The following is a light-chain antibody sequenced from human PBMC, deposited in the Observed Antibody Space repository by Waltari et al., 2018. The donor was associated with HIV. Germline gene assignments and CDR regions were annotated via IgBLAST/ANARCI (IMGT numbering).Light chain of an antibody. CDR1: SSNIGRKS. CDR2: RNN. V-gene: IGLV1-47*01. J-gene: IGLJ2*01. Sequence: QSVLTQPPSASGTPGQRVTIPCSGSSSNIGRKSVYWYQQLAGTAPKLLIKRNNQRTSGSPDGFLGSKSGTSGSLAISGLRSEDEADYYCAAWDDSLLFGGGTKLTVL. CDR3: AAWDDSLL.